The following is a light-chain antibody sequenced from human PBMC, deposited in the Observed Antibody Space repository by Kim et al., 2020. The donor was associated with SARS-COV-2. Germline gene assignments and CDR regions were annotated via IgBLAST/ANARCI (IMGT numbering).Light chain of an antibody. V-gene: IGKV1-5*03. CDR1: QSISSW. CDR3: QEYDTNF. Sequence: DIQMTQSPSTLSASVGDRVTMTCRASQSISSWLAWYQQKPGKAPKLLIYKASNLESGVPSRFSGSGSGTEFALTISSLQPDDFATYYCQEYDTNFFGRGTKLEIK. CDR2: KAS. J-gene: IGKJ2*01.